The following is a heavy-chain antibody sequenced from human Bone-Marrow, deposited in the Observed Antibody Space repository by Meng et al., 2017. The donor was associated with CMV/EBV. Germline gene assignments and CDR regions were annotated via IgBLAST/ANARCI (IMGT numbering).Heavy chain of an antibody. CDR2: ISGSGGST. CDR1: GFTFSSYA. V-gene: IGHV3-23*01. CDR3: ARVRGYCSTTSCHSFMDV. D-gene: IGHD2-2*01. Sequence: GESLKISCAASGFTFSSYAMSWVRQAPGKGLEWVSAISGSGGSTYYADSVKGRFTISRDNSKNTLYLQMNSLRAEDTAVYYCARVRGYCSTTSCHSFMDVWGQGTTVTVSS. J-gene: IGHJ6*02.